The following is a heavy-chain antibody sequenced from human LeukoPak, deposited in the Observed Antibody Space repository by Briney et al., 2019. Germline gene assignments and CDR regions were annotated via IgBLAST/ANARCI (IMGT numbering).Heavy chain of an antibody. CDR2: ISSTGGTT. Sequence: SGGSLRLSCAASGITFSSYGMSWVRQAPGKGLEWVSSISSTGGTTYYADSVKGRFTISRDNSKSTLYLQMNSLRAEDTAVYYCARGLAYYYDSSAYFLDYWGQGTLVTVSS. D-gene: IGHD3-22*01. J-gene: IGHJ4*02. CDR1: GITFSSYG. CDR3: ARGLAYYYDSSAYFLDY. V-gene: IGHV3-23*01.